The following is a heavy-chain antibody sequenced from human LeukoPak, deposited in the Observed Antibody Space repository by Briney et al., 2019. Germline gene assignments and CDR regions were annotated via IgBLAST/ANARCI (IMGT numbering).Heavy chain of an antibody. J-gene: IGHJ5*02. Sequence: ASVKVSCKASGYTFTSYDINWVRQATGQGLEWMGWMNPNSGNTGYAQKFQGRVTMTRNTSLSTAYMELSSLRSEDTAVYYCARTYYYDSSGYCYGRDWFDPWGQGTLVTVSS. D-gene: IGHD3-22*01. CDR1: GYTFTSYD. CDR2: MNPNSGNT. V-gene: IGHV1-8*01. CDR3: ARTYYYDSSGYCYGRDWFDP.